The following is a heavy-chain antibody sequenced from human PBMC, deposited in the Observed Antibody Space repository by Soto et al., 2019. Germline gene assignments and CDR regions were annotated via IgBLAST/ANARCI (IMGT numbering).Heavy chain of an antibody. CDR2: INHSGST. V-gene: IGHV4-34*01. CDR3: AGYDYGDYYFDY. D-gene: IGHD4-17*01. Sequence: SETLSLTCAVYGGSFSCYYWSWIRQPPGKGLEWIGEINHSGSTNYNPSLKSRVTISVDTSKNQFSLKLSSVTAADTAVYYCAGYDYGDYYFDYWGQGTLVTVSS. J-gene: IGHJ4*02. CDR1: GGSFSCYY.